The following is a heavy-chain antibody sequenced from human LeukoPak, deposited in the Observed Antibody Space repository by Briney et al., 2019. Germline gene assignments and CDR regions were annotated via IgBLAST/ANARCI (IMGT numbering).Heavy chain of an antibody. J-gene: IGHJ4*02. CDR2: INKDGSEK. CDR3: ARDPVQDFDF. Sequence: PGGSLRLSCAASGFTFTNYWMTWVRQAPGKGLEWVANINKDGSEKQYVDSVKGRFTISRDNPKNSVYLQMSSLRVEDSAVYYCARDPVQDFDFWGQETLVTVSS. CDR1: GFTFTNYW. V-gene: IGHV3-7*01.